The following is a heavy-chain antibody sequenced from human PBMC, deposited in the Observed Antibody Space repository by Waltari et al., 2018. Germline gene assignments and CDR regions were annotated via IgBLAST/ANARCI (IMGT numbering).Heavy chain of an antibody. CDR2: SNPNSGGT. CDR1: GYPFTGYY. J-gene: IGHJ5*02. D-gene: IGHD6-19*01. CDR3: ARDSAQWLVGWFDP. V-gene: IGHV1-2*06. Sequence: QVQLVQSGAEAKKPGASVKVSCKASGYPFTGYYMHWVRQAPGQGLEWMGRSNPNSGGTNYAQKFQGRVTMTRDTSISTAYMELSRLRSDDTAVYYCARDSAQWLVGWFDPWGQGTLVTVSS.